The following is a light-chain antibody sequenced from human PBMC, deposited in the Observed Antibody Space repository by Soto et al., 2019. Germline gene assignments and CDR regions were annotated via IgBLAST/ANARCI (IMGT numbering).Light chain of an antibody. J-gene: IGKJ3*01. CDR2: GAS. Sequence: EIVMTQSPATLSVSPGERATLSCRASQSFYNNLAWYQQKPGQAPRLLIYGASTRATGIPARFSGSGSGTEFTLTISSLQSEDFAVYLCQQYNNWPPVTFGRGTKVDIX. CDR1: QSFYNN. CDR3: QQYNNWPPVT. V-gene: IGKV3-15*01.